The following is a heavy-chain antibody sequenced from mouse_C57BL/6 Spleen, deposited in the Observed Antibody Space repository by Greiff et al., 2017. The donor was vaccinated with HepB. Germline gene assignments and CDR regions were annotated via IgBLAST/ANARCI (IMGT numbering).Heavy chain of an antibody. V-gene: IGHV1-22*01. D-gene: IGHD2-5*01. J-gene: IGHJ3*01. CDR1: GYTFTDYN. CDR3: ARGGPYYSNAFAY. CDR2: INPNNGGT. Sequence: EVQLQQSGPELVKPGASVKMSCEASGYTFTDYNMHWVKQSHGKSLEWIGYINPNNGGTSYNQKFKGKATLTVNKSSSTAYMELRSLTSEDSAVYYCARGGPYYSNAFAYWGQGTLVTVSA.